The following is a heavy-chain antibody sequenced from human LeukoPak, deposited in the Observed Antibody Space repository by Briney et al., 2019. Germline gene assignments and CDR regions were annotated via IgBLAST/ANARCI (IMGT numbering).Heavy chain of an antibody. CDR1: GIIFSNYW. D-gene: IGHD5-18*01. J-gene: IGHJ4*02. Sequence: LSGGSLRLSCAASGIIFSNYWMHWVRQAPGKGLVWVSRINRDGSSASYADSVKGRFTISRDNAKNTLYLQMNSLRAEDTAVYYCARGGGYSYGSFDYWGQGTLVTVSS. V-gene: IGHV3-74*01. CDR2: INRDGSSA. CDR3: ARGGGYSYGSFDY.